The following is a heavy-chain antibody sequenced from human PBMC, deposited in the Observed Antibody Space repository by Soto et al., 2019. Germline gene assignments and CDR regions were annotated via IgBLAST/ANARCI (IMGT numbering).Heavy chain of an antibody. Sequence: PSETLFLTCTVSGGSISSYYWSWIRQPPGKGLEWIGYIYYSGSTNYNPSLKSRVTISVDTSKNQFSLKLCSVTAADTAVYYCASTTNGDYAYWGQGTLVTVSS. V-gene: IGHV4-59*01. D-gene: IGHD4-17*01. CDR2: IYYSGST. J-gene: IGHJ4*02. CDR3: ASTTNGDYAY. CDR1: GGSISSYY.